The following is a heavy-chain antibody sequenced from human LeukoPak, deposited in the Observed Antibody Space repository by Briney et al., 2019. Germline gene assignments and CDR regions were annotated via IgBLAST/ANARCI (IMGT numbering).Heavy chain of an antibody. CDR3: ARVQYPQLPYDSWSGSLDY. Sequence: GGSLRLSCEGSGFTFSNYWMGWVRQAPGKGLQWVANIKTDGSEKYYVDSVKGRFTISRDNAKNSLYLQMNSLRAEDTAVYYCARVQYPQLPYDSWSGSLDYWGQGTLVTVSS. CDR1: GFTFSNYW. CDR2: IKTDGSEK. V-gene: IGHV3-7*01. D-gene: IGHD3-3*01. J-gene: IGHJ4*02.